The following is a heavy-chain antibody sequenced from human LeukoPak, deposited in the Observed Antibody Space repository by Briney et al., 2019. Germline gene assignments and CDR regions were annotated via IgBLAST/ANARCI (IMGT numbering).Heavy chain of an antibody. V-gene: IGHV1-69*05. Sequence: SVKVSCKASGGTFSSYAISWVRQAPGQGLEWMGGIIPIFGTANYAQRFQGRVTITTDESTSTAYMELSSLRSEDTAVYYCARGSAYYDFWSGPTSYWGQGTLVTVSS. D-gene: IGHD3-3*01. CDR3: ARGSAYYDFWSGPTSY. J-gene: IGHJ4*02. CDR1: GGTFSSYA. CDR2: IIPIFGTA.